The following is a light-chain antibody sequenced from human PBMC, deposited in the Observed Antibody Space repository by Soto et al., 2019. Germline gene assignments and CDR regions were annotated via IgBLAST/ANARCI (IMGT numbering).Light chain of an antibody. V-gene: IGLV1-40*01. CDR2: GNK. CDR3: QSYDSSLSGPYV. Sequence: QSVLTQPPSVSGAPGQRVTISCTGNSSNIEAGHDVHWYQLLPGTAPKLLIYGNKNRPSGVFGRFSGSKSGTSASLAITGLQAEDEADYYCQSYDSSLSGPYVFGTGTKVTVL. J-gene: IGLJ1*01. CDR1: SSNIEAGHD.